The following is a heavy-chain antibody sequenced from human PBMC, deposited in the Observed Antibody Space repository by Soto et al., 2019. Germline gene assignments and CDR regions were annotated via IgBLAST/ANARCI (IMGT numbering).Heavy chain of an antibody. CDR2: INHSGST. Sequence: SETLSLTCAVYGGSFSGYYWSWIRQPPGKGLEWIGEINHSGSTNYNPSLKSRVTISVDTSKNQFSLKLSSVTAADTAVYYCATSCCCGKPRLQYYYYGMDVWGQGTTVTVSS. J-gene: IGHJ6*02. CDR3: ATSCCCGKPRLQYYYYGMDV. D-gene: IGHD2-2*01. V-gene: IGHV4-34*01. CDR1: GGSFSGYY.